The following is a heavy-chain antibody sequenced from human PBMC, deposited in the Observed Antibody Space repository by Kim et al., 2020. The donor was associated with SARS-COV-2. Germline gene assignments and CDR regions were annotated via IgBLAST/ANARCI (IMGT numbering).Heavy chain of an antibody. V-gene: IGHV3-21*01. J-gene: IGHJ4*02. CDR3: ARDPNYDPGDY. Sequence: GGSLRLSCAASGFTFSSYSMNWVRQAPGKGLEWVSSISSSSYIYYADSVKGRFTISRDNAKNSLYLQMNSLRAEDTAVYYCARDPNYDPGDYWGQGTLVTVSS. D-gene: IGHD3-22*01. CDR1: GFTFSSYS. CDR2: ISSSSYI.